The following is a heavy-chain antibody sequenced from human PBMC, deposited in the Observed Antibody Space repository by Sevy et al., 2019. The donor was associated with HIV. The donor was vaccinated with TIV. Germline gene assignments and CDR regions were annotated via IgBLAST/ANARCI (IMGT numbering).Heavy chain of an antibody. V-gene: IGHV3-7*03. CDR2: INQDGSVK. Sequence: GGSLRLSCAASGFSFRSYWMSWVRQAPGKGLEWVANINQDGSVKYYLDSVMGRFTISRDSARNAVYLQINSLRADDTARDYCARTGAYADTYYHHYAMDVWGQGTSVTVSS. CDR3: ARTGAYADTYYHHYAMDV. CDR1: GFSFRSYW. J-gene: IGHJ6*02. D-gene: IGHD4-17*01.